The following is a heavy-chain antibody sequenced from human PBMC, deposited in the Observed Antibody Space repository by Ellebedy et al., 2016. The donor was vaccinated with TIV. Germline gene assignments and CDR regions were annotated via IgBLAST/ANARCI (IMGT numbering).Heavy chain of an antibody. D-gene: IGHD3-10*01. CDR3: AKDLDRNYYGSGSVDY. V-gene: IGHV3-30*18. CDR1: GFTFSSYG. CDR2: ISYDGSNK. J-gene: IGHJ4*02. Sequence: GGSLRLSXAASGFTFSSYGMHWVRQAPGKGLEWVAVISYDGSNKYYADSVKGRFTISRGNSKNTLYLQMNSLRAEDTAVYYCAKDLDRNYYGSGSVDYWGQGTLVTVSS.